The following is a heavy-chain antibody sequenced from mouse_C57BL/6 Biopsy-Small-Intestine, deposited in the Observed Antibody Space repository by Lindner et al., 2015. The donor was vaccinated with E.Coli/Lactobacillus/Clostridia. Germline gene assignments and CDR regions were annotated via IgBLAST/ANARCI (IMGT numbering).Heavy chain of an antibody. CDR1: GGTFSSYA. D-gene: IGHD1-1*01. CDR3: ARVREKASILHYYYVMDV. Sequence: SVKVSCKASGGTFSSYAISWVRQAPGQGLEWMGGIIPIFGTSNYAQRFQGRITINADESTSTAYMELSNLRAEDTAVYYCARVREKASILHYYYVMDVWGQGTTVTVSS. CDR2: IIPIFGTS. V-gene: IGHV1-81*01. J-gene: IGHJ1*01.